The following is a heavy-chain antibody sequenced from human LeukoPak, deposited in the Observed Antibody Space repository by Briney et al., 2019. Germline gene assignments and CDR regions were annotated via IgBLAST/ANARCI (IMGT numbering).Heavy chain of an antibody. D-gene: IGHD5-18*01. J-gene: IGHJ4*02. CDR3: ARRVDTAFDY. CDR1: GVSFSGYY. V-gene: IGHV4-34*01. Sequence: SETLSLTCAVYGVSFSGYYWSWIRQPPGKGLEWIGEINHSGSTNYNPSLKSRVTISVDTSKNQFSLKLSSVTAADTAVYYCARRVDTAFDYWGQGTLVTVCS. CDR2: INHSGST.